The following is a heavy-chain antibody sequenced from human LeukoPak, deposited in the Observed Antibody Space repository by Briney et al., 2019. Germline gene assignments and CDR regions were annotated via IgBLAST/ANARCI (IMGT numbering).Heavy chain of an antibody. CDR3: ARDRGYSYGTSFDY. CDR1: GGSISSSSYY. CDR2: IYYSGST. J-gene: IGHJ4*02. D-gene: IGHD5-18*01. V-gene: IGHV4-39*07. Sequence: SETLSLTCTVSGGSISSSSYYWGWIRQPPGKGLEWIGSIYYSGSTYYNPSLKSRVTISVDTSKNQFSLKLSSVTAADTAVYYCARDRGYSYGTSFDYWGQGTLVTVSS.